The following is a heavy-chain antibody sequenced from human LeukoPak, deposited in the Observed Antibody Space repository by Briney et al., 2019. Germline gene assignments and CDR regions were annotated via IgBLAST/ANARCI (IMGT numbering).Heavy chain of an antibody. CDR3: ARDPQSGWYPYFDY. D-gene: IGHD6-19*01. Sequence: SVKVSCKASGGTFSRYAMSWVRQAPGQGLEWMGGIIPIFGTASFAQKFQGRVTITADESTGTAYMELSRLRSDDTAVYYCARDPQSGWYPYFDYWGQGTLVTVSS. CDR2: IIPIFGTA. V-gene: IGHV1-69*13. J-gene: IGHJ4*02. CDR1: GGTFSRYA.